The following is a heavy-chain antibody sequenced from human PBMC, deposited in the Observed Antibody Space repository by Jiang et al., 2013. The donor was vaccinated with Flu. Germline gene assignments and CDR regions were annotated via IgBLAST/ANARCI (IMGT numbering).Heavy chain of an antibody. CDR2: IDWDDDT. CDR1: GFSLSSGGMC. D-gene: IGHD6-19*01. J-gene: IGHJ4*02. CDR3: ARCSGDDQWLVLGD. V-gene: IGHV2-70*11. Sequence: KPTQTLTLTCTFSGFSLSSGGMCVTWVRQPQGKALEWLGRIDWDDDTSYSASLKARLTISKGTARDQVVLTMANVDPADTATYYCARCSGDDQWLVLGDWGQGILVTVSS.